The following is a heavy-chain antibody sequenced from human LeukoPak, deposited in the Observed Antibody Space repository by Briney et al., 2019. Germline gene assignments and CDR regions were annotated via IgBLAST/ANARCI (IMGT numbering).Heavy chain of an antibody. CDR3: ASSDGNYDILTGYMGFDY. CDR1: GGSLSIYY. Sequence: PSETLSLTCAVNGGSLSIYYWSWIRQPPGKGLEWIGYIYYSGSTNYNPSLKSRVTISVDTSKNQFSLKLSSVTAADTAVYYCASSDGNYDILTGYMGFDYWGQGTLVTVSS. D-gene: IGHD3-9*01. V-gene: IGHV4-59*01. J-gene: IGHJ4*02. CDR2: IYYSGST.